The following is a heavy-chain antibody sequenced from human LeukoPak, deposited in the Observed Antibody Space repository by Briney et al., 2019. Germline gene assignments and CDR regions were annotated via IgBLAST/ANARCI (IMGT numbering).Heavy chain of an antibody. CDR1: GYTFTSYD. CDR2: MNPNSGNT. Sequence: ASVKVSCKASGYTFTSYDINWVRQAPGQGLEWMGWMNPNSGNTGYAQKFQGRVTMTRNTSISTAYMELSSLRSEDTAVYYCARPVRDFWSGYLGGYFDYWGQGTLVTVSS. D-gene: IGHD3-3*01. V-gene: IGHV1-8*01. CDR3: ARPVRDFWSGYLGGYFDY. J-gene: IGHJ4*02.